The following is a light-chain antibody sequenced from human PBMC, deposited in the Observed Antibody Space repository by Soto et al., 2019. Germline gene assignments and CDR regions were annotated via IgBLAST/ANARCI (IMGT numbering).Light chain of an antibody. CDR1: NSDVGGYKY. CDR3: TSYTSSGTYV. J-gene: IGLJ1*01. Sequence: QSALTQPASVSGSPGQSITISCTGTNSDVGGYKYVSWYQQRPGKAPKVMIFDVSNRPSGVSNRFSGSKSGNTASLTISGLQAEDEADYYCTSYTSSGTYVFGTGTKLTVL. V-gene: IGLV2-14*01. CDR2: DVS.